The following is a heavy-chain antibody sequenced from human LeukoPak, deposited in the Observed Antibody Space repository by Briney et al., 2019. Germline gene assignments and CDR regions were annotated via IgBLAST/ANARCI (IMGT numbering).Heavy chain of an antibody. CDR3: ARIHSNSWNYYFDY. J-gene: IGHJ4*02. Sequence: ASVKVSCKASGYTFTSYGISWVRQAPGQGLEWMGWISPYNGNTNYAQKLQGRVTMTTDTSTSTAYMDLRSLRSEDTAVYYCARIHSNSWNYYFDYWGQGTLVTVSS. V-gene: IGHV1-18*01. CDR1: GYTFTSYG. D-gene: IGHD6-13*01. CDR2: ISPYNGNT.